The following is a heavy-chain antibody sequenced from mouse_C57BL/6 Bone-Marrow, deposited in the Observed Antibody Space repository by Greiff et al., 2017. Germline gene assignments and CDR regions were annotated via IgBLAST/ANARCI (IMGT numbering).Heavy chain of an antibody. Sequence: VQRVESGPELVKPGASVKISCKASGYAFSSSWMNWVKQRPGKGLEWIGRIYPGDGDTNYNGKFKGKATLPADKSSSTAYMQLSSLTSEDSAVYFCARCSYYDGSIYFDDWGQGTTRTVSS. D-gene: IGHD1-1*01. V-gene: IGHV1-82*01. CDR2: IYPGDGDT. J-gene: IGHJ2*01. CDR3: ARCSYYDGSIYFDD. CDR1: GYAFSSSW.